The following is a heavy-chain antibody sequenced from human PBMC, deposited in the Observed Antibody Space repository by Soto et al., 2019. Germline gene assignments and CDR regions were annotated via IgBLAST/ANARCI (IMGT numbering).Heavy chain of an antibody. CDR1: GGSFSGYY. V-gene: IGHV4-34*01. Sequence: SETLSLTCAVYGGSFSGYYWSWIRQPPGKGLEWIGEINHSGSTNYNPSLKSRVTISVDTSKNQFSLKLSSVTAADTAVYYCARARYCSSTRRPYYYYGMDVWGQGTTVTVYS. J-gene: IGHJ6*02. CDR3: ARARYCSSTRRPYYYYGMDV. CDR2: INHSGST. D-gene: IGHD2-2*01.